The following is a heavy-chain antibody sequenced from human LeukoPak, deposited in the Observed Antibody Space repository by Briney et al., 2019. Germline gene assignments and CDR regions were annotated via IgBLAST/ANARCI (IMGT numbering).Heavy chain of an antibody. CDR1: GYTFTGYY. D-gene: IGHD5-12*01. V-gene: IGHV1-2*06. CDR2: IHPNSGGT. CDR3: AYGTSGYDYY. J-gene: IGHJ4*02. Sequence: ASVKVSCKASGYTFTGYYMHWVRQAPGQGHEWMGRIHPNSGGTNYAQKFQGRVTMTRDTSISTAYMELSRLRSDDTAVYYCAYGTSGYDYYWGQGTLVTVSS.